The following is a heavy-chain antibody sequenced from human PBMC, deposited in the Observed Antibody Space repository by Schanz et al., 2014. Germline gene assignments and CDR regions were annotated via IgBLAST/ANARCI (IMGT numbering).Heavy chain of an antibody. CDR2: IFTEGRT. CDR3: ARLDPYCRSGTCSRAFDF. V-gene: IGHV3-66*02. D-gene: IGHD2-15*01. Sequence: EVQLVASGGGLVQPGGSLRLSCAASGFAVDHYYMSCVRQAPGRGLEWVSIIFTEGRTYYADSVKGRFTISRDSSKNTLFLQMNSLRTEDTAVYYCARLDPYCRSGTCSRAFDFWGQGTLVTVSS. CDR1: GFAVDHYY. J-gene: IGHJ4*02.